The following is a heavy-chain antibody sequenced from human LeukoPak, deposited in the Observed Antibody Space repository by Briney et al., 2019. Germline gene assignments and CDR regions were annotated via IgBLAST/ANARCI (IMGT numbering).Heavy chain of an antibody. CDR1: GYTFTDYY. J-gene: IGHJ4*02. Sequence: ASVKVSCKASGYTFTDYYVHWVRQAPGQGLEWMGRINPHTGAADYAQKFQGSVTMTRDTTISTAYMDLSRLSSDDTAVYYCARESIYGSYYFDYWGQGTLVTVSS. CDR3: ARESIYGSYYFDY. V-gene: IGHV1-2*06. CDR2: INPHTGAA. D-gene: IGHD3-10*01.